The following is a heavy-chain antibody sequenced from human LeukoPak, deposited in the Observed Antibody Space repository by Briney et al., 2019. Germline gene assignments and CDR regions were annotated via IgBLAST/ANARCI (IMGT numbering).Heavy chain of an antibody. V-gene: IGHV3-23*01. D-gene: IGHD3-10*01. Sequence: GGSLRLSCAASGFTFSSYAMSWVRQAPGKGLEWVSAISGSGGSTYYADSVKGRFTISRDNSKNTLYLQMNSLRAEDTAVYYCAKRTPSYGSGSYYTIDYWGQGTLVTVSS. CDR2: ISGSGGST. CDR3: AKRTPSYGSGSYYTIDY. CDR1: GFTFSSYA. J-gene: IGHJ4*02.